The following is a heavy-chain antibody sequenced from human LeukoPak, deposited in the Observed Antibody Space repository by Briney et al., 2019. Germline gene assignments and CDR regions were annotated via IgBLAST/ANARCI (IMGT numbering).Heavy chain of an antibody. J-gene: IGHJ4*02. CDR3: ARIINWGYDY. CDR2: ISSNGRST. V-gene: IGHV3-64*02. CDR1: GFTFSTFA. Sequence: GGSLRLSCVASGFTFSTFAMHWVRQAPGKGLEYVSAISSNGRSTYYADSVKGRFTISRDNSKNTLYLQMGSLRAEDMAVYYCARIINWGYDYWGQGTLVTVPS. D-gene: IGHD7-27*01.